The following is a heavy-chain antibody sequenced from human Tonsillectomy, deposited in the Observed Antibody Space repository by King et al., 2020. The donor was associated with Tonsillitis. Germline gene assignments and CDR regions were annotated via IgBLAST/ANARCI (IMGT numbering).Heavy chain of an antibody. CDR1: GYTFNNYG. V-gene: IGHV1-18*01. CDR2: ISTDIGNT. D-gene: IGHD2-2*01. J-gene: IGHJ2*01. Sequence: QLVQSGTEVKKPGASVKVSCKASGYTFNNYGIIWVRQAPGQGLEWMGWISTDIGNTNYAQKVQGRITLTTDTSTSTAYMELRSLQSDDTAVYYCTREDNIQPWYLDRWGRGTLVTVSS. CDR3: TREDNIQPWYLDR.